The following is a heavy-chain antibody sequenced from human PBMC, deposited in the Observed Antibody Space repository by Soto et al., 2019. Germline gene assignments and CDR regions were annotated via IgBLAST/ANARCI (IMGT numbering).Heavy chain of an antibody. CDR2: IYSSGTT. Sequence: QVQLQESGPGLVKPSDTLSLTCAVSGYSISSRNWWGWIRQPPGKGLEWIGYIYSSGTTYYNPSLKSRVTMSVDTSKNQFSLKLTSVTAVDTAVYYCARREIQGPIDYWGQGTLVTVSS. J-gene: IGHJ4*02. D-gene: IGHD1-26*01. CDR3: ARREIQGPIDY. CDR1: GYSISSRNW. V-gene: IGHV4-28*01.